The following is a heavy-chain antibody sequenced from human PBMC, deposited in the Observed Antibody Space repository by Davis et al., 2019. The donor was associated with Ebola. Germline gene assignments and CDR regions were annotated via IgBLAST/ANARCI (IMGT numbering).Heavy chain of an antibody. Sequence: SGPTLVKPPQTLTLTCTFSGFPLNTSGVCVSWIRQPPGKALEWLALIDWVDENYYNSSLKTRLTIYQDTSKNQVVLTMTNMGPVDTATYYCARRLGDSFDYWGQGIPVTVSS. CDR3: ARRLGDSFDY. D-gene: IGHD3-16*01. CDR2: IDWVDEN. V-gene: IGHV2-70*12. CDR1: GFPLNTSGVC. J-gene: IGHJ4*02.